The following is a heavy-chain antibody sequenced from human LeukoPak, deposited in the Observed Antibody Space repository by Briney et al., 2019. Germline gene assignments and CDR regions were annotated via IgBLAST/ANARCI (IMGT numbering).Heavy chain of an antibody. D-gene: IGHD2-21*02. CDR2: IYSSGRT. CDR3: ARDRGDYGSSDY. V-gene: IGHV4-4*07. Sequence: SETLSLTCTVSGGSISNYYWSWIRQPAGKGLEWIGRIYSSGRTNYNPSLKSRVTMSVDTSKNQFSLKLSSVTAADTAMYYCARDRGDYGSSDYWGQGTLVTVSS. CDR1: GGSISNYY. J-gene: IGHJ4*02.